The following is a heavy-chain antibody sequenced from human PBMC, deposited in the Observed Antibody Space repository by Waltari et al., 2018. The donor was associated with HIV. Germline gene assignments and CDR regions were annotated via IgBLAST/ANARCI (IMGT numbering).Heavy chain of an antibody. CDR1: GYTFTSSG. CDR3: ARINCTSVSCYASLDY. D-gene: IGHD2-2*01. CDR2: VSAYNGNT. J-gene: IGHJ4*02. Sequence: QVQLVQSGAEVKKPGASVKVSCKASGYTFTSSGLSWVRQAPGQGLEWMGRVSAYNGNTNYAQKLQGRVTMTTDTSTSTAYMELRSLRSDDMAVYYCARINCTSVSCYASLDYWGQGTLVTVSS. V-gene: IGHV1-18*03.